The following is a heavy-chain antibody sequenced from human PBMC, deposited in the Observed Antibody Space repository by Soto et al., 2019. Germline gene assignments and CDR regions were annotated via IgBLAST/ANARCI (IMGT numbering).Heavy chain of an antibody. D-gene: IGHD3-22*01. J-gene: IGHJ4*02. CDR1: GFTFTSSA. CDR3: AATYYYDSSGYYRHFDY. V-gene: IGHV1-58*01. CDR2: IVVGSGNT. Sequence: VASVKVSCKASGFTFTSSAVQWVRQARGQRLEWIGWIVVGSGNTNYAQKFQERVTITRDMSTSTAYMELSSLRSEDTAVYYCAATYYYDSSGYYRHFDYWGQGTLVTVSS.